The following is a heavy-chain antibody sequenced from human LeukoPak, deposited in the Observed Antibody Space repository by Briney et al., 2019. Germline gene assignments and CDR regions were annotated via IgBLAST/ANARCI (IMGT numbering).Heavy chain of an antibody. J-gene: IGHJ4*01. CDR2: ISYDGNNK. CDR1: GFTFSRYG. Sequence: GGSLRLSCAASGFTFSRYGMHCVRQAPGKGLKWVAVISYDGNNKYYADSAKGRFTISRDNSKNTLYLQMNGLRVEDTAVYYCAKDYGDYNFDYWGHGTLVTVSS. D-gene: IGHD4-17*01. V-gene: IGHV3-30*18. CDR3: AKDYGDYNFDY.